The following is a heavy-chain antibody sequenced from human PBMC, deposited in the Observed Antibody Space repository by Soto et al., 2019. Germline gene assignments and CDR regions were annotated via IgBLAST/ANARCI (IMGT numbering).Heavy chain of an antibody. CDR3: AKSPLSEAFYRSGCLFY. CDR2: ISYDGSNK. D-gene: IGHD6-19*01. CDR1: GFTFSSYG. J-gene: IGHJ4*02. Sequence: QVQLVESGGGVVQPGRSLRLSCAASGFTFSSYGMHWVRQAPGKGLEWVAVISYDGSNKYYADSVKGRFTISRDNSKNTLYLQMNSLRAEATAVYYCAKSPLSEAFYRSGCLFYWGQGTLVTVSS. V-gene: IGHV3-30*18.